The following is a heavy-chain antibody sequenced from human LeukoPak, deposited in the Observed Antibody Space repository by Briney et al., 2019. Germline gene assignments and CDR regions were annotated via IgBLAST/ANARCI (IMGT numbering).Heavy chain of an antibody. CDR3: ARDEYYYDSSGSRPHYYYYMDV. Sequence: PSETLSLTCTVSGGSISSYYWSWFRQPAGKGLEWIGRIYTSGSTNYNPSLKSRVTMSVGKSKNQFSLKLSSVTAADTAVYYCARDEYYYDSSGSRPHYYYYMDVWGKGTTVTVSS. D-gene: IGHD3-22*01. V-gene: IGHV4-4*07. J-gene: IGHJ6*03. CDR2: IYTSGST. CDR1: GGSISSYY.